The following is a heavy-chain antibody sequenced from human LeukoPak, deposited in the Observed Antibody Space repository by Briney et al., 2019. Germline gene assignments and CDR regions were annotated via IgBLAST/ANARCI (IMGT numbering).Heavy chain of an antibody. D-gene: IGHD3-3*01. V-gene: IGHV4-39*07. CDR1: GGSISSSSYY. CDR2: INHSGST. CDR3: ARVGDFWSGSNFDY. Sequence: SETLSLTCTVSGGSISSSSYYWSWIRQPPGKGLEWIGEINHSGSTNYNPSLKSRVTISVDTSKNQFSLKLSSVTAADTAVYYCARVGDFWSGSNFDYWGQGTLVTVSS. J-gene: IGHJ4*02.